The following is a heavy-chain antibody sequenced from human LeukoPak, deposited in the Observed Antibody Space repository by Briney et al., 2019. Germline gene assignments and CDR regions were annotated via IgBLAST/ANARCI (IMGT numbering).Heavy chain of an antibody. CDR3: ARTSHDAFDI. J-gene: IGHJ3*02. Sequence: PGGSLRLSCAASGFTFDGYGMNWVRQAPGKGLEWVTGAYWNGVSTGYADSVKGRFTISRDNAKNSLYLQMNSMRAEDTALYYCARTSHDAFDIWGQGTMVTVSS. CDR1: GFTFDGYG. CDR2: AYWNGVST. V-gene: IGHV3-20*04.